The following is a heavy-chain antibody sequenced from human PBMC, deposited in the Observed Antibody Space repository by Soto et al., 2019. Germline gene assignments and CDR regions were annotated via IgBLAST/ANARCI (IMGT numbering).Heavy chain of an antibody. V-gene: IGHV3-23*01. D-gene: IGHD1-26*01. J-gene: IGHJ4*02. Sequence: GGSLTLSCTASGITLSSYAMSWVRQAPGKGPERVSGISASGGSTSYADSVKSRFTTSRDNSKNTLYLQMNSLRADDTAAYHFAKGQNSGLYCFCFDYWGQGAPVTVSS. CDR2: ISASGGST. CDR3: AKGQNSGLYCFCFDY. CDR1: GITLSSYA.